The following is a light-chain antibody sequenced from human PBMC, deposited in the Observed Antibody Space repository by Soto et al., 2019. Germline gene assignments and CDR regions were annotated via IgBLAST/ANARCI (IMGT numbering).Light chain of an antibody. CDR3: QQYNNWPPYT. J-gene: IGKJ2*01. CDR2: GAS. Sequence: EIVLTQSPGTLSLSPGERATLSCRASQTVLNNYLTWYQQKPGQAPRRLIFGASFRATGIPDRFSGSGSGTEFTLTITSLQSEDFAIYYCQQYNNWPPYTFGQGTKLEIK. V-gene: IGKV3D-15*01. CDR1: QTVLNN.